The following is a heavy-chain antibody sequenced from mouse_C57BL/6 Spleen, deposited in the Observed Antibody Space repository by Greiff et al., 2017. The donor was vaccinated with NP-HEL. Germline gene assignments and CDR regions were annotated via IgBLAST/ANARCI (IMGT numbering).Heavy chain of an antibody. CDR1: GFTFSSYG. J-gene: IGHJ3*01. CDR2: ISSGGSYT. V-gene: IGHV5-6*01. D-gene: IGHD1-1*01. Sequence: EVQLVESGGDLVKPGGSLKLSCAASGFTFSSYGMSWVRQTPDKRLEWVATISSGGSYTYYPDSVKGRFTISRDNAKNTLYLQMSSLKSEDTAMYYCARHVGSQAWFAYWGQGTLVTVSA. CDR3: ARHVGSQAWFAY.